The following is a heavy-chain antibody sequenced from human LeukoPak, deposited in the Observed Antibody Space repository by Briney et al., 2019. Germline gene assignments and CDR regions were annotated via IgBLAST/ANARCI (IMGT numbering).Heavy chain of an antibody. J-gene: IGHJ3*02. Sequence: ASVTVSCKASGGTFSSYAISWLRQAPGQGLQWMGGIIPIFGTANYAQKFQGRVTITRNTSISTAYMELSSLRSEDTAVYYCARDGLWIQNSFDIWGQGTVVTVSS. D-gene: IGHD5-18*01. CDR3: ARDGLWIQNSFDI. CDR2: IIPIFGTA. V-gene: IGHV1-69*05. CDR1: GGTFSSYA.